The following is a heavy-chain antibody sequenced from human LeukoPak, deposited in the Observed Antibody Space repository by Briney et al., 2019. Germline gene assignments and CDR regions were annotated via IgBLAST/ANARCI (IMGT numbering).Heavy chain of an antibody. V-gene: IGHV1-69*01. CDR2: IIPIFGTA. CDR3: ARILILEDRYYYGMDV. CDR1: GGTFSSYA. J-gene: IGHJ6*02. Sequence: GSSVKVSCKASGGTFSSYAISWVRQAPGQGLEWMGGIIPIFGTANYAQKFRGRVTITADESTSTAYMELSSLRSEDTAVYYCARILILEDRYYYGMDVWGQGTTVTVSS. D-gene: IGHD3-3*01.